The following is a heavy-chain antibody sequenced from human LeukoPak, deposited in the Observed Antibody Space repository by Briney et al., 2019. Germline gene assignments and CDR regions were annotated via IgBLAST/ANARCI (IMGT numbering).Heavy chain of an antibody. CDR2: IKQDGNEK. CDR1: GFTFSSYW. J-gene: IGHJ4*02. V-gene: IGHV3-7*01. CDR3: ARTGGSSGWYSPAPLKYYFDY. D-gene: IGHD6-19*01. Sequence: PGGSLRLSCAASGFTFSSYWMSWVRQAPGKGLEWVANIKQDGNEKYYVDSVKDRFTISRDNAKNSLYLQMNSLRAEDTAVYYCARTGGSSGWYSPAPLKYYFDYWGQGTLVTVSS.